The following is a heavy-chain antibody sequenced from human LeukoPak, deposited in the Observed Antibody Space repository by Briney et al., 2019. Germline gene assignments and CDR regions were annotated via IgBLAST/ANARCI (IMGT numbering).Heavy chain of an antibody. Sequence: PGGSLRLSCVASGLTFSTYWMSWVRQAPGKGLEWVSSISGSGGGTYYADSVKGRFTISRDNSKNTLYLQMISLRAEDTAVYYCAKGPYSSGPGYYFDYWGQGTLVTVSS. V-gene: IGHV3-23*01. J-gene: IGHJ4*02. CDR3: AKGPYSSGPGYYFDY. CDR2: ISGSGGGT. CDR1: GLTFSTYW. D-gene: IGHD6-19*01.